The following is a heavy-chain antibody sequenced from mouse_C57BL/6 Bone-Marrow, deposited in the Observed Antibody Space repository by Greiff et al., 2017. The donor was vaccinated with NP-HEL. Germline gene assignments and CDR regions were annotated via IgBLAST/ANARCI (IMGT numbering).Heavy chain of an antibody. D-gene: IGHD2-1*01. CDR1: GFTFSSYA. Sequence: EVQLVESGGGLVKPGGSLKLSCAASGFTFSSYAMSWVRQTPEKRLEWVATISDGGSDTYYPDNVKGRFTISRDNAKNNLYLQMSHLKSDDTAMYYCASYGNYVSWYFDVWGTGTTVTVSS. CDR2: ISDGGSDT. J-gene: IGHJ1*03. V-gene: IGHV5-4*01. CDR3: ASYGNYVSWYFDV.